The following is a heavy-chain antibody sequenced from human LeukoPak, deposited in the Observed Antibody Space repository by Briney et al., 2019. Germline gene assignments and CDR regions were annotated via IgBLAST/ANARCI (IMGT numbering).Heavy chain of an antibody. D-gene: IGHD6-13*01. CDR1: GFTFSSYE. V-gene: IGHV3-48*03. J-gene: IGHJ6*04. Sequence: GGSLRLSCAASGFTFSSYEMNWVRQAPGKGLEWVSYISSSGSTIYYADSVKGRFTISRDNAKNSLYLQMNSLRAEDTAVYYCAREVQQLATWYYGMDVWGKGTTVTVSS. CDR2: ISSSGSTI. CDR3: AREVQQLATWYYGMDV.